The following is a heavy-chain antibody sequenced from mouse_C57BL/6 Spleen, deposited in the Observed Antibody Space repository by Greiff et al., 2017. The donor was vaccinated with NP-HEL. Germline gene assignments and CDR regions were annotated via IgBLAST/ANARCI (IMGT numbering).Heavy chain of an antibody. CDR2: INPNNGGT. Sequence: EVQLQQSGPELVKPGASVKISCKASGYTFTDYYMNWVKQSPGKSLEWIGYINPNNGGTSYNQKFKGKATLTVDKSSSTAYMQLRSLTSEDSAVYYCAGGVFYDYGWFAYGGQGTLVTVSA. CDR1: GYTFTDYY. D-gene: IGHD2-4*01. V-gene: IGHV1-26*01. J-gene: IGHJ3*01. CDR3: AGGVFYDYGWFAY.